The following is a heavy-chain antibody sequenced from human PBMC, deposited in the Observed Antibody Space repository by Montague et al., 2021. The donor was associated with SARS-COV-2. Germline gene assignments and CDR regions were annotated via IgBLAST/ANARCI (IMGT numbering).Heavy chain of an antibody. Sequence: SETLSLTRAVSDVSLSTSTWWSWVRQPPGKVLEWVGEFYLSGFTXYNPPDKSRVSISLDDSRSQFSLRLTTVTAADTAVYFCARGGQGNRGFDYWGQGTLVTVSS. V-gene: IGHV4-4*02. D-gene: IGHD2/OR15-2a*01. CDR1: DVSLSTSTW. J-gene: IGHJ4*02. CDR2: FYLSGFT. CDR3: ARGGQGNRGFDY.